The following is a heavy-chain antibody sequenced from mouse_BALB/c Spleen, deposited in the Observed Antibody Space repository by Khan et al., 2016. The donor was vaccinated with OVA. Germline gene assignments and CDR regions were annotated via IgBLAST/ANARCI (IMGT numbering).Heavy chain of an antibody. CDR1: GFTFSTYG. CDR2: VSTGGSYT. CDR3: TRLAYYYGSEGFAY. V-gene: IGHV5-6*01. D-gene: IGHD1-1*01. J-gene: IGHJ3*01. Sequence: EVLLVESGGDLVKPGGSLKLSCAASGFTFSTYGMSWVRQAPDKRLEWVATVSTGGSYTYYPDSVKGRFTTSSVNAKNTLYLQMSGLRAEDTAMFYCTRLAYYYGSEGFAYWGQGTLVTVSA.